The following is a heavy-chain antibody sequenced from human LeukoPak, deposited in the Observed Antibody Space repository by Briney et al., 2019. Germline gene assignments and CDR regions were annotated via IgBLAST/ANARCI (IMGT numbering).Heavy chain of an antibody. CDR1: GFTFSSYS. Sequence: QPGGSLRLSCAASGFTFSSYSVIWARQAPGKGLEWVSYVSSSGTTTYYADSVKGRFTISRDNGKNLVSLQMNSLRDEDTAVYYCARAERDGNKRFLDWGQGTLVTVSS. CDR3: ARAERDGNKRFLD. D-gene: IGHD5-24*01. J-gene: IGHJ4*02. CDR2: VSSSGTTT. V-gene: IGHV3-48*02.